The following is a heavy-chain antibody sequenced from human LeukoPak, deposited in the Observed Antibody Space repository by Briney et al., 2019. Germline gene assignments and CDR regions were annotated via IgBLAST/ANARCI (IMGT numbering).Heavy chain of an antibody. J-gene: IGHJ3*02. CDR1: GFTFSSYS. D-gene: IGHD4-17*01. Sequence: PGGSLRLSCAASGFTFSSYSMNWVRQAPGKGLEWVSSISSSSSYIYYADSVKGRFTISRDNAKNSLYLQMNSLRAEDTAVYYCARDPYHMTTAGGSVAFDIWGQGTMVTVSS. V-gene: IGHV3-21*01. CDR2: ISSSSSYI. CDR3: ARDPYHMTTAGGSVAFDI.